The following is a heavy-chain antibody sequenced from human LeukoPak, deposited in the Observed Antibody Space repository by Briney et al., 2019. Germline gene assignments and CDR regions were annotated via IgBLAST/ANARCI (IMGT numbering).Heavy chain of an antibody. V-gene: IGHV3-48*03. CDR1: GFTFSTYE. Sequence: GGSPRLSCAASGFTFSTYEMHWVRQAPGKGLEWVSYISTSGSTMYYADSVKGRFTISRDNAKNSLYLQMDSLRPEDTALYYCARTRPLDYWGQGTLVTVSS. CDR3: ARTRPLDY. J-gene: IGHJ4*02. CDR2: ISTSGSTM.